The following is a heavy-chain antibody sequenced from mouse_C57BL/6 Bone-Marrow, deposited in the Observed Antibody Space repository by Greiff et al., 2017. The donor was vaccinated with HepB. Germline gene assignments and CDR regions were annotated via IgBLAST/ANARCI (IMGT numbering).Heavy chain of an antibody. CDR1: EYEFPSHD. J-gene: IGHJ4*01. CDR2: INSDGGST. V-gene: IGHV5-2*01. D-gene: IGHD3-2*02. Sequence: EVKGGEAGVGLVQPGESVKLSCESNEYEFPSHDMSWVRKTPEKRLELVAAINSDGGSTYYPDTMERRFIISRDNTKKTLYLQMSSLRSEDTALYYCARHGTAQADAMDYWGQGTSVTVSS. CDR3: ARHGTAQADAMDY.